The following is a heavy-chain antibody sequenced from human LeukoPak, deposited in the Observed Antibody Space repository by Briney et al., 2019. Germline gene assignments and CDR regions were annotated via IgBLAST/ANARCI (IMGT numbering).Heavy chain of an antibody. Sequence: PWVKVSCKASGYTFTAYGVSWVRQAPGLGLEWMGWISAWNGNTNYEQKFQGRVTMTTDTSTSTVYMELRSLRSDDTAVYYCTRDFPRSATYFYYAMDVWGQGTTVTVSS. J-gene: IGHJ6*02. CDR3: TRDFPRSATYFYYAMDV. CDR1: GYTFTAYG. CDR2: ISAWNGNT. D-gene: IGHD3-10*01. V-gene: IGHV1-18*01.